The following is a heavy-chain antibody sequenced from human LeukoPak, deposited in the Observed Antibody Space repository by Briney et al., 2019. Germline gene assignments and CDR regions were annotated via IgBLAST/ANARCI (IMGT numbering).Heavy chain of an antibody. J-gene: IGHJ4*02. V-gene: IGHV3-21*01. CDR1: GFTFSSYS. D-gene: IGHD5-18*01. Sequence: GGSLRLSCAASGFTFSSYSMNWVRQAPGKGLEWVSSISSSSSYIYYADSVKGRFTISRDNAKNSLYLQMNSLRAEDTAVYYCARVIGVYSYGRSGYWGQGTLVTVSS. CDR2: ISSSSSYI. CDR3: ARVIGVYSYGRSGY.